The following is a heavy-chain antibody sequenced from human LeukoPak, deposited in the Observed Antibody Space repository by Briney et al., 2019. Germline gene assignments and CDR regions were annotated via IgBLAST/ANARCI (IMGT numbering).Heavy chain of an antibody. CDR1: GFTVSSNY. D-gene: IGHD3-16*01. J-gene: IGHJ4*02. CDR2: ISGSGGST. Sequence: GGSLRLSCAASGFTVSSNYMSWVRQAPGKGLEWVSAISGSGGSTYYADSVKGRFTISRDNSKNTLYLQMNSLRAEDTAVYYCAKGGYVDPDYWGQGTLVTVSS. V-gene: IGHV3-23*01. CDR3: AKGGYVDPDY.